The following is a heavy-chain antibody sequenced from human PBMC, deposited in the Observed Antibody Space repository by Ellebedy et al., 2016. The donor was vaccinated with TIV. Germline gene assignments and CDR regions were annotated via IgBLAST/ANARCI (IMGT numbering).Heavy chain of an antibody. CDR3: AREAVEVATIEDHYYYMDV. CDR1: GGSISSSSYY. D-gene: IGHD5-24*01. J-gene: IGHJ6*03. V-gene: IGHV4-39*07. CDR2: MSYSGST. Sequence: SETLSLTCTVSGGSISSSSYYWGWIRQPPGKGLEWIGSMSYSGSTNYNPSLKSRVTISVDTSKNQFSLMLSSVTAADTAVYYCAREAVEVATIEDHYYYMDVWGKGTTVTVSS.